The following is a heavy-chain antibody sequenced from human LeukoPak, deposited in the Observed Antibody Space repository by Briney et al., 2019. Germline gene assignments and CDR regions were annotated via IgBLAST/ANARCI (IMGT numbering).Heavy chain of an antibody. Sequence: GGSLRLSCAASGFAFSAYAMSWVRQAPGKGLEWVSSIISSGGVTYYADSLKGRFTISRDNSKNTVYLKMDSLRAEDSAVYYCAKNGGYSYGLYYFDYWGQGTLVTVSS. CDR3: AKNGGYSYGLYYFDY. V-gene: IGHV3-23*01. D-gene: IGHD5-18*01. J-gene: IGHJ4*02. CDR1: GFAFSAYA. CDR2: IISSGGVT.